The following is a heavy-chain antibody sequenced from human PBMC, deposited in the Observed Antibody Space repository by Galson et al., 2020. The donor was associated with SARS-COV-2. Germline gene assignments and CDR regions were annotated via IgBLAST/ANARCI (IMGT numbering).Heavy chain of an antibody. D-gene: IGHD6-13*01. V-gene: IGHV3-33*01. CDR2: IWYDGSNK. J-gene: IGHJ6*02. Sequence: TGGSLSLTCAASGFTFSSYGMHWVRQAPGKGLEWVAVIWYDGSNKYYADSVKGRFTISRDNSKNTLYLQMNSLRAEDTAVYYCAREGLGIGDGMDVWGQGTTVTVSS. CDR1: GFTFSSYG. CDR3: AREGLGIGDGMDV.